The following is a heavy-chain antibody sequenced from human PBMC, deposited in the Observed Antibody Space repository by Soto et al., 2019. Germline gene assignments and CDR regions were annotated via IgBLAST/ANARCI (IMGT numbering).Heavy chain of an antibody. CDR3: ARHPPDYDYFWGSYRPFAF. D-gene: IGHD3-16*02. Sequence: SETLSLTCTVSGGSISSSSYYWGWIRQPPGKGLEWIGSIYYSGSTYYNPSLKSRVTISVDTSKNQFSLKLSSVTAADTAVYYCARHPPDYDYFWGSYRPFAFWGQGTLVTGSA. J-gene: IGHJ4*02. V-gene: IGHV4-39*01. CDR1: GGSISSSSYY. CDR2: IYYSGST.